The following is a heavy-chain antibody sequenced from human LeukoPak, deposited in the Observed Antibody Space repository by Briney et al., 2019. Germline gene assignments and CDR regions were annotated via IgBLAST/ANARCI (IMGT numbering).Heavy chain of an antibody. V-gene: IGHV4-61*02. D-gene: IGHD5-18*01. CDR3: ARDLGYSYGYWFDP. Sequence: SQTLSLTCTVSGGSIGSGSYYWSWIRQPAGKGLEWIGRIYTSGSTNYNPSLKSRVTISVDTSKNQFSLKLSSVTAADTAVYYCARDLGYSYGYWFDPWGQGTLVTASS. CDR2: IYTSGST. CDR1: GGSIGSGSYY. J-gene: IGHJ5*02.